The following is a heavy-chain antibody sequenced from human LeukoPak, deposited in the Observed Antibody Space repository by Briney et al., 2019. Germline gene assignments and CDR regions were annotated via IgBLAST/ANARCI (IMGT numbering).Heavy chain of an antibody. CDR2: INHSGST. CDR3: ARPVAGTVDAFDI. D-gene: IGHD6-19*01. J-gene: IGHJ3*02. Sequence: PSETLSLTCAVYGGSFSGYYWSWIRQPPGKGLEWIGEINHSGSTKYNPSLKSRVTISVDTSKNQFSLKLSSVTAADTAVFYCARPVAGTVDAFDIWGQGTMVTVSS. CDR1: GGSFSGYY. V-gene: IGHV4-34*01.